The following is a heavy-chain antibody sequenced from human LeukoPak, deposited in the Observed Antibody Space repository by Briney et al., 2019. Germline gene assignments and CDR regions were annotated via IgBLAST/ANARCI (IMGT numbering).Heavy chain of an antibody. V-gene: IGHV3-53*04. CDR1: GFTVSSNY. CDR3: AREGYYDSSGYSIVY. CDR2: IYSGGST. Sequence: GGSLRLSCAASGFTVSSNYMSWVRQAPGKGLEWVSVIYSGGSTYYADSVKGRFTISRHDSKNTLYLQMNSLRAEDTAVYYCAREGYYDSSGYSIVYWGQGTLVTVSS. D-gene: IGHD3-22*01. J-gene: IGHJ4*02.